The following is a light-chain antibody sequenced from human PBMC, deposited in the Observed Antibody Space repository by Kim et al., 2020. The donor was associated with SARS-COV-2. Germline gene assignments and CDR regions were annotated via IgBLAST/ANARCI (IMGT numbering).Light chain of an antibody. CDR1: QTVLSNSNNKNY. CDR2: WAS. J-gene: IGKJ1*01. CDR3: QQYYSAPLT. Sequence: DIVMTQSPDSLAVSLGERATINCKSSQTVLSNSNNKNYLAWYQQKPGQPPNLLIYWASTRESGVPDRFSGSGSGTDFTLTISSLQAEDVAVYYCQQYYSAPLTFGQGTQVDIK. V-gene: IGKV4-1*01.